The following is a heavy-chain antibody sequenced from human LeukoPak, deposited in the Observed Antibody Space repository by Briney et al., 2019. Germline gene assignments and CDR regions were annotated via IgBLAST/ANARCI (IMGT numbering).Heavy chain of an antibody. CDR1: GGSISSSSYY. D-gene: IGHD2-21*01. J-gene: IGHJ4*02. CDR3: ARDVDTWFDY. Sequence: SETLSLTCTVSGGSISSSSYYWGWIRQPPGKGLEWIGSIYYSGSTYYNPSLKSRVTISVDTSKNQFSLKLSSVTAADTAVYYCARDVDTWFDYWGQGTLVTVSS. V-gene: IGHV4-39*07. CDR2: IYYSGST.